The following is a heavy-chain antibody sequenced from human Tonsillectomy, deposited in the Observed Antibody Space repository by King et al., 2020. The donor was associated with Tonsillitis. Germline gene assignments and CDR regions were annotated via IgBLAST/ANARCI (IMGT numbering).Heavy chain of an antibody. D-gene: IGHD4-17*01. V-gene: IGHV3-74*01. Sequence: VQLVESGGGLVQPGGSLRLSCAGSGFTFSDYWMHWVRQAPGKGLVWGSGINSDGSSIIYADSVKGRITITRDIAKNTLYLQMNGLRAEDTAVYYCARVTTGAFDIWGQGTMVTVSS. J-gene: IGHJ3*02. CDR3: ARVTTGAFDI. CDR2: INSDGSSI. CDR1: GFTFSDYW.